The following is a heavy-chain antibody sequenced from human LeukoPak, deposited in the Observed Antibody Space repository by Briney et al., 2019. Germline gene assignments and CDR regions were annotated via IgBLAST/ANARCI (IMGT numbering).Heavy chain of an antibody. D-gene: IGHD3-10*01. J-gene: IGHJ4*02. CDR1: GFTFSTYV. Sequence: PGGSLRLSCAASGFTFSTYVMSWVRQAPGKGLEWDSTISASGIGTYYADSVKGRFTVSRDNSKNTLYLQMNSLRAEDTAVYFCANLRGSGSSYFDSWGQGTLVTVSS. CDR2: ISASGIGT. CDR3: ANLRGSGSSYFDS. V-gene: IGHV3-23*01.